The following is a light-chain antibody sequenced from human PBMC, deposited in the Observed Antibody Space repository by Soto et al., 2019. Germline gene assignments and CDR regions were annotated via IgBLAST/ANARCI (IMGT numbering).Light chain of an antibody. J-gene: IGLJ2*01. V-gene: IGLV1-40*01. CDR3: QSFDKYLSAVV. Sequence: QSALTQPPSVSGAPGERVTISCTGRSSDIGAGYRVRWYQQVPGTAPKLLIYDNTNRPSGVPARFSGSKSGTSASLAISGLQAEDEADYYCQSFDKYLSAVVFGGGTKVTVL. CDR1: SSDIGAGYR. CDR2: DNT.